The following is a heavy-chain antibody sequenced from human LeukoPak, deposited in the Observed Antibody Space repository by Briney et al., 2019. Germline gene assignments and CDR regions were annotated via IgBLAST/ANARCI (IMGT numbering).Heavy chain of an antibody. CDR3: ARPWVGADAFDI. Sequence: ASVKVSCKASGGTFSSYAISWVRQAPGQGLEWMGWINPNSGGTNYAQKFQGGVTMTRDTSISTAYMELSRLRSDDTAVYYCARPWVGADAFDIWGRGTMVTVSS. D-gene: IGHD1-26*01. CDR2: INPNSGGT. J-gene: IGHJ3*02. CDR1: GGTFSSYA. V-gene: IGHV1-2*02.